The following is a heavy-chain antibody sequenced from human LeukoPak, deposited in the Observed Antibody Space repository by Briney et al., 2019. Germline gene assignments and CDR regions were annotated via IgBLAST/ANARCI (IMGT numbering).Heavy chain of an antibody. CDR3: AKAGPYYFDY. V-gene: IGHV3-23*01. Sequence: GGSLRLSCAVSGFAFGSEAMSWVRQSPARGLEWVASISPGGGTTYYADYVKGRFTISRDNSNNSLFVQMNSLRVEDTAVYFCAKAGPYYFDYWGQGTLVTVSS. CDR1: GFAFGSEA. J-gene: IGHJ4*02. CDR2: ISPGGGTT.